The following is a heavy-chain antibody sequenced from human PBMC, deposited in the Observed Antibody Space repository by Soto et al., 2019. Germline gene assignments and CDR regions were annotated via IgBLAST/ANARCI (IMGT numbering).Heavy chain of an antibody. D-gene: IGHD3-10*01. V-gene: IGHV3-30*18. J-gene: IGHJ6*02. CDR3: AKDPSPLSITMVRGLKIGGMDV. Sequence: QVQLVESGGGVVQPGRSLRLSCAASGFTFSSYGMHWVRQAPGKGLEWVAVISYDGSNKYYADSVKGRFTISRDNSKNTLYLQMNSLRAEDTAVYYCAKDPSPLSITMVRGLKIGGMDVWGQGTTVTVSS. CDR1: GFTFSSYG. CDR2: ISYDGSNK.